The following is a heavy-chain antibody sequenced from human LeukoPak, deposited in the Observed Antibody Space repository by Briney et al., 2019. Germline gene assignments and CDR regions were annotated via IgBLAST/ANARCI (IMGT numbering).Heavy chain of an antibody. V-gene: IGHV3-30*04. Sequence: GRSLRLSCAAPGFTFSTYPMHWVRQAPGKGLEWVAVIADDGKDKHYVESVKGRFTISRDNSKNTLYLQMNSLRVEDTAVYYCARDRHIAAAGYYFDYWGQGTLVTVSS. CDR3: ARDRHIAAAGYYFDY. CDR1: GFTFSTYP. J-gene: IGHJ4*02. D-gene: IGHD6-25*01. CDR2: IADDGKDK.